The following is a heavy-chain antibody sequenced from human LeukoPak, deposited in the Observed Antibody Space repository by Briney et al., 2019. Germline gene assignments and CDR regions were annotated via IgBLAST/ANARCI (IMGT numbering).Heavy chain of an antibody. CDR2: ISGSGGST. J-gene: IGHJ4*02. D-gene: IGHD3-16*01. CDR3: AKDGEVGSIDY. V-gene: IGHV3-23*01. CDR1: GFTFSSYA. Sequence: GGSLRHSCAASGFTFSSYAMSWVRQVPGKGLEWVSAISGSGGSTYYADSVKGRFTISRDNSKNTLYLQMNSLRAEDTAVYYCAKDGEVGSIDYWGQGTLVTVSS.